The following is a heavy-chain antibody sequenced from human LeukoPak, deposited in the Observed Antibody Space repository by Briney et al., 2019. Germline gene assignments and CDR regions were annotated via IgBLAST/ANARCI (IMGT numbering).Heavy chain of an antibody. D-gene: IGHD1-20*01. V-gene: IGHV4-34*01. Sequence: PSETLSLTCTVSGGSISSYYWSWIRQPPGKGLEWIGEINHSGSTNYNPSLKSRVTISVDTSKNQFSLKLSSVTAADTAVYYCATLYNWNDHPFDYWGQGTLVTVSS. CDR3: ATLYNWNDHPFDY. J-gene: IGHJ4*02. CDR1: GGSISSYY. CDR2: INHSGST.